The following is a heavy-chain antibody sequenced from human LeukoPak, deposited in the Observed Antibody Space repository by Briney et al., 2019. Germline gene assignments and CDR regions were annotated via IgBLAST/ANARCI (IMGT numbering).Heavy chain of an antibody. D-gene: IGHD1-26*01. V-gene: IGHV3-11*01. J-gene: IGHJ4*02. CDR3: ARAAGARTHYYFDY. CDR2: ISSSGSTI. CDR1: GFTFSDYY. Sequence: AGGSLRLSCAASGFTFSDYYMSWIRQAPGKGLEWVSYISSSGSTIYYADSVKGRFNISRDNAKNSLYLQMNSLRAEDTAVYYCARAAGARTHYYFDYWGQGTLVTVSS.